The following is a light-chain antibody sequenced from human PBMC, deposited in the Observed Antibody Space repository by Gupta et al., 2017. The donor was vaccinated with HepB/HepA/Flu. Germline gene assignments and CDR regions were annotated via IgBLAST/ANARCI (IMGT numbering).Light chain of an antibody. CDR1: QSVSSY. CDR2: DAS. V-gene: IGKV3-11*01. CDR3: QQRSNWPLT. J-gene: IGKJ4*01. Sequence: VLRQYTARLSLSPGERATLSCRASQSVSSYLAWYQQKPGQAPRLLIYDASNRATGIPARFSGSGSETDFTLTISSLEPEDFAVYYCQQRSNWPLTFGGGTKVEIK.